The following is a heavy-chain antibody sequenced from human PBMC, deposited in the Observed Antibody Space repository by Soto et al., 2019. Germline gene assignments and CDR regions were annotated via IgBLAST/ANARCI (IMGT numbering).Heavy chain of an antibody. CDR1: GFTFTDNL. D-gene: IGHD5-18*01. Sequence: QVQLVQSGAELKKPGASVNISCTASGFTFTDNLINWVRQAPGQGLEWMGWINPDTGNTRYSETFQGRVTISRHSSAIIAYLELSGLKNEDTALYFCARDIQSVGPRANDAFDVWGQGTMITVSS. V-gene: IGHV1-3*01. CDR3: ARDIQSVGPRANDAFDV. CDR2: INPDTGNT. J-gene: IGHJ3*01.